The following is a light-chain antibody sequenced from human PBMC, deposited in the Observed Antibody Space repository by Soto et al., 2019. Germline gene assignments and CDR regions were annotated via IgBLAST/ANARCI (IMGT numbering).Light chain of an antibody. CDR3: SSYSSSTVRYV. Sequence: QSALTQPASVSGSPGQSITMSCTGTSSDVGSYDFVSWYQQHPGKAPKLLIYEVSNRPSGVSARFSGSKSDNTASLTISGLQAAAEADYFCSSYSSSTVRYVFGSGTKVTVL. CDR1: SSDVGSYDF. J-gene: IGLJ1*01. V-gene: IGLV2-14*01. CDR2: EVS.